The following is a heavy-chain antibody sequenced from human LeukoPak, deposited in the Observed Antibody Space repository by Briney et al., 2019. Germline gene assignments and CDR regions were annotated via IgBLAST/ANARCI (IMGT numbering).Heavy chain of an antibody. Sequence: SQTLSLTCTVSGGSISSGSYYWSWIRQPAGKGLEWIGRIYTSGSTNYNPSLKSRVTISVDTSKDQFSPKLSSVTAADTAVYYCARANSGYDSGYPPHFDYWGQGTLVTVSS. J-gene: IGHJ4*02. CDR2: IYTSGST. V-gene: IGHV4-61*02. CDR3: ARANSGYDSGYPPHFDY. D-gene: IGHD5-12*01. CDR1: GGSISSGSYY.